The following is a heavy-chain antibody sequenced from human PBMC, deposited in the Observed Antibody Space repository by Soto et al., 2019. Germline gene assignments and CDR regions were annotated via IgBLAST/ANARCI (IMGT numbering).Heavy chain of an antibody. Sequence: ASVKVSCTASWDTLASYYMHWVRQSPEQGLEWMGIINPSGGSTIYAQKFQGRVTMTRDTSTSTVYMELSSLRSEDTAVYYCARDTDYYSDSSGSPFDPSGQGTLVTVSS. D-gene: IGHD3-22*01. J-gene: IGHJ5*02. CDR2: INPSGGST. CDR1: WDTLASYY. CDR3: ARDTDYYSDSSGSPFDP. V-gene: IGHV1-46*01.